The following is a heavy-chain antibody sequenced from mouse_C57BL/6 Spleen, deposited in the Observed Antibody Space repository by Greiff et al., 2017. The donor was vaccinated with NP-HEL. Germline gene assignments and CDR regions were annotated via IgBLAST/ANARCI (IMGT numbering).Heavy chain of an antibody. V-gene: IGHV1-9*01. D-gene: IGHD2-5*01. CDR3: ARWGAYSNYSWFAY. Sequence: QVQLKQSGAELMKPGASVKLSCKASGFTFTGYWIEWVQQRPGHGLEWVGRILPGSGRTNYKEKFKGKATFTADTSSNTAYMHLSSLTTEDSAIYYCARWGAYSNYSWFAYWGQGTLVTVSA. J-gene: IGHJ3*01. CDR1: GFTFTGYW. CDR2: ILPGSGRT.